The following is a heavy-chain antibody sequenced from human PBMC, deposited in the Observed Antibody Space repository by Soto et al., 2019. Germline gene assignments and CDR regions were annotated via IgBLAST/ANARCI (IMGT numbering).Heavy chain of an antibody. D-gene: IGHD3-10*01. Sequence: AAVKVSCKASGYTFTSYGISWVRQAPGQGLEWMGWISAYNGNTNYAQKLQGRVTMTTDTSTSTAYMELRSLRSDDTAVYYCARDEVRGVIIGPPYYYYYGMDVWGQGTTVTVSS. J-gene: IGHJ6*02. CDR2: ISAYNGNT. CDR1: GYTFTSYG. CDR3: ARDEVRGVIIGPPYYYYYGMDV. V-gene: IGHV1-18*04.